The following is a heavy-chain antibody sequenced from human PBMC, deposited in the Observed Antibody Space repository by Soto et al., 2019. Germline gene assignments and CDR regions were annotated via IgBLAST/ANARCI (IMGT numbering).Heavy chain of an antibody. CDR1: GFTFSNYW. CDR3: ASLTTLGHFFDL. CDR2: INVDGTGT. J-gene: IGHJ2*01. V-gene: IGHV3-74*01. Sequence: EMQLVDSGGGLVQPGGSLRLSCAASGFTFSNYWMHWVRQAPGKGLVWVSRINVDGTGTNYADSVKGRFTISRDNAKNTVYLQMNSLRADDTAVYYCASLTTLGHFFDLWGRGTLVTVSS. D-gene: IGHD1-1*01.